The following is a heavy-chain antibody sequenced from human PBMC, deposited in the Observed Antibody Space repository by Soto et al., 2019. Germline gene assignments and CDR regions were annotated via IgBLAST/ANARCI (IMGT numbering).Heavy chain of an antibody. CDR3: ARDDVDTAMGQFDY. V-gene: IGHV1-2*02. Sequence: ASVKVSCKASGYTFTGYYMHWVRQAPGQGLEWMGWINPNSGGTNYAQKFQGRVTMTRDTSISTAYMELSRLRSDDTAVYYCARDDVDTAMGQFDYWGQGTLVSVSS. D-gene: IGHD5-18*01. CDR1: GYTFTGYY. J-gene: IGHJ4*02. CDR2: INPNSGGT.